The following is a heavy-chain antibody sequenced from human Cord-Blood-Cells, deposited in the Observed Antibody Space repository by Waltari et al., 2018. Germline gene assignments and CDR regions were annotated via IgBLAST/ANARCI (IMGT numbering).Heavy chain of an antibody. J-gene: IGHJ3*02. D-gene: IGHD6-6*01. V-gene: IGHV4-31*03. CDR2: IYYSGST. Sequence: QVQLQESGPGLVKPSQTLSLTCTVSGGSISSGGYYWSWIRQHQGKGLDWIGYIYYSGSTYYNPSLKSRVTISVDTSKNQFSLKLSSVTAADTAVYYCARTSIAARLGADNAFDIWGQGTMVTVSS. CDR3: ARTSIAARLGADNAFDI. CDR1: GGSISSGGYY.